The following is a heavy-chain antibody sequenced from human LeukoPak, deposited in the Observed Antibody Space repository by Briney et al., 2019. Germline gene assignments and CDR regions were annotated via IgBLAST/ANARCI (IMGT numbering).Heavy chain of an antibody. J-gene: IGHJ4*02. D-gene: IGHD5-18*01. CDR1: GFTFSSYG. V-gene: IGHV3-30*18. CDR2: ISYDGSNK. Sequence: PGRSLRLSCAASGFTFSSYGMHWVRQAPGKGLEWVAVISYDGSNKYYADSVKGRFTISRDKSKNTLYLQMNSLRAEDTAVYYCAKGRGYSYGQFDYWGQGTLVTVSS. CDR3: AKGRGYSYGQFDY.